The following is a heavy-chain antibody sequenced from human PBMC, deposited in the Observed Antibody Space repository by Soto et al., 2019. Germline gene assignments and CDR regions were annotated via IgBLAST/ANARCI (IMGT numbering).Heavy chain of an antibody. CDR3: ARREERVAMPSGY. CDR1: GGSISSSRYS. CDR2: FYYSGST. Sequence: SETLSLTCTVSGGSISSSRYSWGWIRQPPGKGPEWIGTFYYSGSTYYNPSLKSRVTISVDTTKNQLSLKRSSVTAADTAVYCGARREERVAMPSGYWGHVAVVTVS. V-gene: IGHV4-39*07. J-gene: IGHJ4*01. D-gene: IGHD1-1*01.